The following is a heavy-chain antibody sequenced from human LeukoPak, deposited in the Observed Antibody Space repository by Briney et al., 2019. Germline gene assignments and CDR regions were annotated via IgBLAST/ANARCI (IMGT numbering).Heavy chain of an antibody. D-gene: IGHD1-26*01. Sequence: ASVKVSCKASGYTFTSYDINWVRQATGQGLEWMGWMNPNSGNTGYAQKFQGRVTMTRNTSISTAYMELSSLRSEDTAMYYCASSTGDRYYYGMDVWGKGTTVTVSS. CDR2: MNPNSGNT. V-gene: IGHV1-8*01. CDR3: ASSTGDRYYYGMDV. CDR1: GYTFTSYD. J-gene: IGHJ6*04.